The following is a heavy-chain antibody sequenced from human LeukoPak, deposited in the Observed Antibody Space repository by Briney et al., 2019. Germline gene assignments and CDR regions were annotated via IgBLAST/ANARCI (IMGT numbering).Heavy chain of an antibody. CDR3: AKDLGLDCTNGVCYDAFDI. V-gene: IGHV3-11*01. CDR2: ISSSGSTI. J-gene: IGHJ3*02. D-gene: IGHD2-8*01. CDR1: GFTFSDYY. Sequence: GGSLRLSCAASGFTFSDYYMSWIRQAPGKGLEWVSYISSSGSTIYYADSVKGRFTISRDNAKNSLYLQMNSLRAEDMALYYCAKDLGLDCTNGVCYDAFDIWGQGTMVTVSS.